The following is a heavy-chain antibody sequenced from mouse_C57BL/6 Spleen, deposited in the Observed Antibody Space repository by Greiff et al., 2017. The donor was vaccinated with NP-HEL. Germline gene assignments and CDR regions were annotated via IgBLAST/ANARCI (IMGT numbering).Heavy chain of an antibody. CDR1: GYTFTSYW. V-gene: IGHV1-52*01. Sequence: QVQLQQPGAELVRPGSSVKLSCKASGYTFTSYWMHWVKQRPIQGLEWIGNIDPADSETHYNQKFKDKATLTVDKSSSTAYMQLSSLTSEDSAVYYCASYRGYSYAMDYWGQGTSVTVSS. J-gene: IGHJ4*01. CDR2: IDPADSET. D-gene: IGHD2-3*01. CDR3: ASYRGYSYAMDY.